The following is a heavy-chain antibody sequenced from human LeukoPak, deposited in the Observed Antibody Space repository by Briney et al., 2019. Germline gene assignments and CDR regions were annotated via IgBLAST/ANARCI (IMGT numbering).Heavy chain of an antibody. Sequence: SVKVSCKASGGTFSSYAISWVRQAPGQGLEWMGGIIPIFGTANYAQKFQGRVTITTDESTSTAYMELSSLRSEDTAVYYCARRAPNTEMATPDAFDIWGQGTMVTVSS. D-gene: IGHD5-24*01. CDR1: GGTFSSYA. CDR3: ARRAPNTEMATPDAFDI. J-gene: IGHJ3*02. CDR2: IIPIFGTA. V-gene: IGHV1-69*05.